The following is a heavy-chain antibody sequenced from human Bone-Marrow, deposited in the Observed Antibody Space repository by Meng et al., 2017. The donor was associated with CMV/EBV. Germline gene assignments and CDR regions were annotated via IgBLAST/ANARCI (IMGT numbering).Heavy chain of an antibody. Sequence: ASVKVSCKASGYSFTGYYMHWVRQAPGQGLEWMGWINPNSGGTNYAQKFQGRVTMTRDTSISTAHMELSRLRSDDTAVYYCARRRYDYGDSRWFDPWGQGTLVTVSS. CDR3: ARRRYDYGDSRWFDP. CDR2: INPNSGGT. J-gene: IGHJ5*02. CDR1: GYSFTGYY. V-gene: IGHV1-2*02. D-gene: IGHD4-17*01.